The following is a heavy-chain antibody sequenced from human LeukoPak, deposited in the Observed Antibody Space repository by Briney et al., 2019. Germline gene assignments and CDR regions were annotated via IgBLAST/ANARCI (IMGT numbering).Heavy chain of an antibody. J-gene: IGHJ6*03. CDR2: INHSGGNT. CDR1: GFTFSSYA. CDR3: ARDKGDYYYYYMDV. V-gene: IGHV3-23*01. Sequence: GGSLRLSCAASGFTFSSYAMSWVRQAPGKGLEWVSTINHSGGNTYYADSVKGRFTISRDNSKNTLHLQMNTLRAEDTAVYYCARDKGDYYYYYMDVWGKGTTVTVSS. D-gene: IGHD3-10*01.